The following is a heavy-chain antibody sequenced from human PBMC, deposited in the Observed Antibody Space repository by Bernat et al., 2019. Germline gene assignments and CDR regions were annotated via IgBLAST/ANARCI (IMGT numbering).Heavy chain of an antibody. J-gene: IGHJ4*02. CDR1: GFTFSNAW. V-gene: IGHV3-15*01. Sequence: EVQLVESGGGLVKPGGSLRLSCAASGFTFSNAWMSWVRQAPGKGLEWVGRIKSKTDGGATDYAAPVKGRFTISRDDSKNTLYLQMNSLKTEDTAVYYCATEPDIIVVHALFDYWGQGTLVTVSS. CDR2: IKSKTDGGAT. D-gene: IGHD2-2*01. CDR3: ATEPDIIVVHALFDY.